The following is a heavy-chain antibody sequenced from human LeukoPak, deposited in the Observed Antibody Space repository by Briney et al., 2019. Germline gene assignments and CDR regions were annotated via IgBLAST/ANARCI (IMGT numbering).Heavy chain of an antibody. J-gene: IGHJ4*02. D-gene: IGHD2-21*01. Sequence: ASVKVSCKASGYTFTSYSITWVRQAPGQGLEWMGWISVYNGNTNYAQKVQGRVTMTTDTSTSTAYMELRSLRSDDTAVYYCARDPSGVIPNDYWGQGTLVIVPS. CDR2: ISVYNGNT. V-gene: IGHV1-18*01. CDR1: GYTFTSYS. CDR3: ARDPSGVIPNDY.